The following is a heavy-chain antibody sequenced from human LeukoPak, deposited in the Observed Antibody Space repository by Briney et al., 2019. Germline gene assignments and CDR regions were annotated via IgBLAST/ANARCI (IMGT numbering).Heavy chain of an antibody. J-gene: IGHJ4*02. CDR3: VCLWGVYPSWDY. CDR2: IIPIFGTA. Sequence: SVKVSCKASGGTFSSYAISWVRQAPGQGLEWMGGIIPIFGTANYAQKFQGRVTITTDESTSTAYMELSSLRSEDTAVYYCVCLWGVYPSWDYWGQGTLVTVSS. V-gene: IGHV1-69*05. CDR1: GGTFSSYA. D-gene: IGHD3-10*01.